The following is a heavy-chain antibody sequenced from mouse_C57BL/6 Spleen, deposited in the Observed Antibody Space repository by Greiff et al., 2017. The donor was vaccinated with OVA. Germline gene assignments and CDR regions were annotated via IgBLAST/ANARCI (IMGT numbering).Heavy chain of an antibody. Sequence: EVQVVESGAELVRPGASVKLSCTASGFNIKDDYMHWVKQRPEQGLEWIGWIDPENGDTEYASKFQGKATITADTSSNTAYLQLSSLTSEDTAVYYCTTYSNLHFDYWGQGTTLTVSS. V-gene: IGHV14-4*01. D-gene: IGHD2-5*01. J-gene: IGHJ2*01. CDR2: IDPENGDT. CDR3: TTYSNLHFDY. CDR1: GFNIKDDY.